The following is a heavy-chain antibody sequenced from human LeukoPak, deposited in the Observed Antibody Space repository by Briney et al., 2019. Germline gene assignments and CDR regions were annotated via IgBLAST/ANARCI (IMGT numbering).Heavy chain of an antibody. V-gene: IGHV1-69*04. CDR2: IIPILGIA. J-gene: IGHJ5*02. CDR3: ARDQHIVVVTAQIKNWFDP. D-gene: IGHD2-21*02. CDR1: GGTFSSYA. Sequence: GASVKVSCKASGGTFSSYAISWVRQAPGQGLEWMGRIIPILGIANYAQKFQGRVTITADKSMSTAYMELSSLRSEDTAVYYCARDQHIVVVTAQIKNWFDPWGQGTLVTVSS.